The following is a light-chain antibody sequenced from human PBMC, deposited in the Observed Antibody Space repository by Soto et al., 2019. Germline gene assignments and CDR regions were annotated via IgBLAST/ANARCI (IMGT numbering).Light chain of an antibody. CDR3: QQYGTSPQT. V-gene: IGKV3-20*01. CDR2: GAS. Sequence: EIVLTQSPGTLSLSPGERATLSCRASQSVSGSYLAWYQQKPGQAPRLLIYGASSRATGIPDRFSGSGSGTDFSLTVSRLEAEVFAVYYCQQYGTSPQTFGQGTKVELK. CDR1: QSVSGSY. J-gene: IGKJ1*01.